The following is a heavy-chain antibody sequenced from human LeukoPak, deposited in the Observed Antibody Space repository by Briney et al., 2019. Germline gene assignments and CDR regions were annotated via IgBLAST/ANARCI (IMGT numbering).Heavy chain of an antibody. V-gene: IGHV1-69*04. CDR2: IIPILGIA. CDR1: GGTFSSYA. J-gene: IGHJ4*02. Sequence: ASVKVSCKASGGTFSSYAISWVRQAPGQGLEWMGRIIPILGIANYAQKFQGRVTITADKSTSTAYMELSSLRSEDMAVYYCARDQSSMIADYWGQGTLVTVSS. CDR3: ARDQSSMIADY. D-gene: IGHD3-22*01.